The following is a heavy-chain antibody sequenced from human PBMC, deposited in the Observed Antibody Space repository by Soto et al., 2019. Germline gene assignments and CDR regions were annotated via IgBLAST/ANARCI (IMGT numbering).Heavy chain of an antibody. Sequence: GPSVKVSCTASGYTFTYRYLHWVRQAPGQALEWMGWITPFNGNTNYAQKFQDRVTITRDRSMSTAYMELSSLRSEDTAMYYCASTSKENYYYSGMDVWGQGTTVTVSS. J-gene: IGHJ6*02. CDR3: ASTSKENYYYSGMDV. D-gene: IGHD1-26*01. CDR2: ITPFNGNT. V-gene: IGHV1-45*02. CDR1: GYTFTYRY.